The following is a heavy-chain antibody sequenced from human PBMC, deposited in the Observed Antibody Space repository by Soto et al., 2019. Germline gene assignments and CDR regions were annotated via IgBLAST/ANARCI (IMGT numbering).Heavy chain of an antibody. Sequence: SGPTLVNPTQTLTLTCTFSGSSLNTNDMRVTWIRQPPGKALEWLARIDWDDTKFYSATLRTRLSISKDTSKNQVVLTMTNVDPVDTGTYYCARNFFTGAYNFDTSGYFPLDIWGQGTVVTVSS. CDR1: GSSLNTNDMR. CDR3: ARNFFTGAYNFDTSGYFPLDI. D-gene: IGHD3-22*01. CDR2: IDWDDTK. V-gene: IGHV2-70*04. J-gene: IGHJ3*02.